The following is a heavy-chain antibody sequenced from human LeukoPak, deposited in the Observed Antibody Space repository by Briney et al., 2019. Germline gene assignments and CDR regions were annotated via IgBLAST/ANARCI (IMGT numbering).Heavy chain of an antibody. CDR1: GFTFSSYA. V-gene: IGHV3-23*01. CDR3: GSDPNGDYVGALGY. D-gene: IGHD4-17*01. J-gene: IGHJ4*01. Sequence: GGSLRLSCTDSGFTFSSYALAWVRQAPGKGLEWVAAVTSRGVGTHYADSVKGRFTISRDNSKNTIYLQMNSLRAEDTAIYYCGSDPNGDYVGALGYWGRGTLVTVSS. CDR2: VTSRGVGT.